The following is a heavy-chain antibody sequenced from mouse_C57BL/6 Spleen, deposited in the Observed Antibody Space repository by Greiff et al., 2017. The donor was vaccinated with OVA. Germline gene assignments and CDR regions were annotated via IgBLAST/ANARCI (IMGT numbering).Heavy chain of an antibody. CDR1: GYTFTSYW. V-gene: IGHV1-72*01. D-gene: IGHD2-5*01. J-gene: IGHJ4*01. CDR2: IDPNSGGT. CDR3: ARGNYYSNYLYAMDY. Sequence: QVQLQQPGAELVKPGASVKLSCKASGYTFTSYWMHWVKQRPGRGLEWIGRIDPNSGGTKYNEKFKSKATLTVDKPSSTAYMPLSSLTSEDSAVYYCARGNYYSNYLYAMDYWGQGTSVTVSS.